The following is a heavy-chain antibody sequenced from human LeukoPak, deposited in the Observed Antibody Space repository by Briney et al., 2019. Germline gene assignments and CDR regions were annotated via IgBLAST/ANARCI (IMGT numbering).Heavy chain of an antibody. CDR2: IKQDGSEK. V-gene: IGHV3-7*03. J-gene: IGHJ4*02. Sequence: PGGSPRLSCAASGFTFSSYWMSWVRQAPGKGLEWVAHIKQDGSEKYYVDSVKGRFTISRDNSKNTLYLQMNSLRAEDTAVYYCAKDTRSPITMVRGVIQYFDYWGQGTLVTVSS. CDR3: AKDTRSPITMVRGVIQYFDY. CDR1: GFTFSSYW. D-gene: IGHD3-10*01.